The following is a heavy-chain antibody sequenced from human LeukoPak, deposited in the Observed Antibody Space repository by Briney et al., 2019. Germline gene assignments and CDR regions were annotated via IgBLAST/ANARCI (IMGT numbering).Heavy chain of an antibody. V-gene: IGHV2-70*01. Sequence: SGPTLVNPTQTLSLTCTFSGFSLSTSAMCVSWMRQPPGKALEWLTVIDWNGNTYYNTSLRTRLTVSKDTSKNQVVLTMTNIDPVDTATYYCARMLSRSKWEPPDYWGQGTLVTVSS. J-gene: IGHJ4*02. D-gene: IGHD1-26*01. CDR3: ARMLSRSKWEPPDY. CDR1: GFSLSTSAMC. CDR2: IDWNGNT.